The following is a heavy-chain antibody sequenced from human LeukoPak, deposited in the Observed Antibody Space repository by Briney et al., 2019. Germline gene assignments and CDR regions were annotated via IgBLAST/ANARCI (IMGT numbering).Heavy chain of an antibody. J-gene: IGHJ3*02. V-gene: IGHV4-61*01. CDR3: ARARYSNAFDI. Sequence: SETLSLTCTVSGGSVSSGSYYWGWIRQPPGKGLEWIGYIYYSGSTNYNPSLKSRVTISVDTSKNQFSLKLSSVTAADTAVYYCARARYSNAFDIWGQGTMVTVSS. CDR1: GGSVSSGSYY. D-gene: IGHD3-10*01. CDR2: IYYSGST.